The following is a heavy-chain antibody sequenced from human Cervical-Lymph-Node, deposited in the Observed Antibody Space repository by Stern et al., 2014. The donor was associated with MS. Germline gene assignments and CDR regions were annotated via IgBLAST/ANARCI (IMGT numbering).Heavy chain of an antibody. CDR1: GFAFRRYA. D-gene: IGHD1-26*01. Sequence: VQLVESGGGVVQPGRSLRLSCAASGFAFRRYALHWVRQAPGKGLELVALISYHGTDKSYTESVKCRFTVSRDNSNNTVDLEMNSLRLEDTAVYYCAKGGSGSYLDWGQGSLVTVSS. CDR3: AKGGSGSYLD. V-gene: IGHV3-30*04. J-gene: IGHJ4*02. CDR2: ISYHGTDK.